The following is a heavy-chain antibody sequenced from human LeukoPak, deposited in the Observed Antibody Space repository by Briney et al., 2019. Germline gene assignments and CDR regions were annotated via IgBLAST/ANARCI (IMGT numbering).Heavy chain of an antibody. D-gene: IGHD3-3*01. J-gene: IGHJ4*02. CDR2: IYIAGDT. V-gene: IGHV3-66*02. CDR1: GFFVSGKY. CDR3: ARGGSSHWSFDY. Sequence: PGGSLRLSCAASGFFVSGKYMNWVRQAPGQGLEWVSVIYIAGDTYYADSVKGRFTISRDNSKNTLYLQMNSLRAEDTAVYYCARGGSSHWSFDYWGRGTLVTVSS.